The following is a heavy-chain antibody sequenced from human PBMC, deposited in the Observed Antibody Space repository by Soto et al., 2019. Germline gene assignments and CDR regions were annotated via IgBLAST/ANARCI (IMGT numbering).Heavy chain of an antibody. V-gene: IGHV1-18*01. Sequence: ASVKVSCKAFGYTFSRYCISWVGLAPGQRLEWMGWINADNGNTKYAQKFQGRVTMTRDTSASTAYMELSSLRSEDTAVYYCVSSRGLRRYFDYWGQGTLVTVSS. J-gene: IGHJ4*02. D-gene: IGHD4-17*01. CDR2: INADNGNT. CDR3: VSSRGLRRYFDY. CDR1: GYTFSRYC.